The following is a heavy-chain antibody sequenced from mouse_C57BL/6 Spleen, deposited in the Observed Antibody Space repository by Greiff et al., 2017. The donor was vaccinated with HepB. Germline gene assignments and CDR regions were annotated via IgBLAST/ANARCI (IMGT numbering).Heavy chain of an antibody. Sequence: EVQRVESEGGLVQPGSSMKLSCTASGFTFSDYYMAWVRQVPEKGLEWVANINYDGSSTYYLDSLKSRFIISRDNAKSSLYLQMSSLKSEDTATYYCARGGDYYGSSSNVAYWGQGTLVTVSA. CDR1: GFTFSDYY. V-gene: IGHV5-16*01. CDR2: INYDGSST. CDR3: ARGGDYYGSSSNVAY. J-gene: IGHJ3*01. D-gene: IGHD1-1*01.